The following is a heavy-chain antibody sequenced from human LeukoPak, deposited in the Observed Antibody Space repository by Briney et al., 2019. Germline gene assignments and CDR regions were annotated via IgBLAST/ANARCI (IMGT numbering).Heavy chain of an antibody. V-gene: IGHV3-23*01. CDR1: GFTFSSYA. D-gene: IGHD1-1*01. Sequence: GGSLRLSCAASGFTFSSYAMSWVRQAPGKGLEWVSAISGSGGSTYYADSVKGRFTISRDNSKNTLYLQMNSLRAEDTAVYYCASVELEVGPTYQQIDYWGQGTLVTVSS. J-gene: IGHJ4*02. CDR3: ASVELEVGPTYQQIDY. CDR2: ISGSGGST.